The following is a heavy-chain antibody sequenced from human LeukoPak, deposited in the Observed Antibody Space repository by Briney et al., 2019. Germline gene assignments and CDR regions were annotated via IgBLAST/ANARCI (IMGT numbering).Heavy chain of an antibody. J-gene: IGHJ5*02. V-gene: IGHV4-34*01. CDR2: INHSGST. CDR3: ARGAGSSSWYVWFDP. Sequence: PSETLSLTCAVYGGSFSGYYWSWIRQPPGKGLEWIGEINHSGSTNYNPSLKSRVTISVDTSKNQFSLKLSSVTAADTAVYYCARGAGSSSWYVWFDPWGQGTLVTVSS. CDR1: GGSFSGYY. D-gene: IGHD6-13*01.